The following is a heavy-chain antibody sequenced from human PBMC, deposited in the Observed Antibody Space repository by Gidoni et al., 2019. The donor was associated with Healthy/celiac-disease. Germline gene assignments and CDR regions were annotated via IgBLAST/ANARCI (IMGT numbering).Heavy chain of an antibody. CDR1: GGSISSGGYY. Sequence: QVQLQESGPGLVKPSQTLSLTCTVSGGSISSGGYYWSWIRQHPGKGLEWIGYIYYSGSTYYNPSLKSRVTISVDTSKNQFSLKLSSVTAADTAVYYCARAAYYYDSSGYLRPATYAFDIWGQGTMVTVSP. CDR3: ARAAYYYDSSGYLRPATYAFDI. D-gene: IGHD3-22*01. V-gene: IGHV4-31*03. J-gene: IGHJ3*02. CDR2: IYYSGST.